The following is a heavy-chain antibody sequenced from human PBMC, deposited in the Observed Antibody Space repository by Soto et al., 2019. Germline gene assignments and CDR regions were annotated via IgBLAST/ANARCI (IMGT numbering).Heavy chain of an antibody. J-gene: IGHJ4*02. V-gene: IGHV2-5*02. CDR3: AHMTTITSIDY. Sequence: QIALNESGPTLVKPTQTLTLTCTFSGFSLSTSGVGMGWIRQPPGKALEWLALIYWDDDERYSPSLRNRLTITKDTSKNQVVLTMTDMDPVDTATYYCAHMTTITSIDYWGQGTLVTVSS. CDR1: GFSLSTSGVG. CDR2: IYWDDDE. D-gene: IGHD5-12*01.